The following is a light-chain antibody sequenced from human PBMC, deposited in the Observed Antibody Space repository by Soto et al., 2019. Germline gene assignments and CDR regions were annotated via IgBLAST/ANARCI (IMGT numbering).Light chain of an antibody. CDR1: SSDVGTYNY. CDR2: DVS. V-gene: IGLV2-11*01. J-gene: IGLJ1*01. Sequence: QSVLTQPRSVSGSLGQSVTISCTGTSSDVGTYNYVSWYQQHPGKAPKVMIYDVSERPSAVPDRFSGSKSGNTASLTISGLQAEDEADYYCCSYAGSPRYVLGTGTKLTVL. CDR3: CSYAGSPRYV.